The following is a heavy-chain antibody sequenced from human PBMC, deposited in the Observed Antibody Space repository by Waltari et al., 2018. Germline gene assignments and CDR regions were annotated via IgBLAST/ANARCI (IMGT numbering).Heavy chain of an antibody. J-gene: IGHJ4*02. V-gene: IGHV3-21*01. CDR3: AGGSGITGTRGY. CDR2: ISRSSSYI. CDR1: GFTFSSYS. Sequence: EVQLVESGGGLVKPGGSLRLSCAASGFTFSSYSMNWVRQAPGKGLEWVSSISRSSSYINYADSVKCRFTISRDNAKNSLYLQMNSLRAEDTAVYYCAGGSGITGTRGYWGQGTLVTVSS. D-gene: IGHD1-7*01.